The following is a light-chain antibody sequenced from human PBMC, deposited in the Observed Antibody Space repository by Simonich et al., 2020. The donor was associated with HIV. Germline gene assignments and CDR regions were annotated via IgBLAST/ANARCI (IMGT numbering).Light chain of an antibody. CDR1: QSIRSN. J-gene: IGKJ2*01. CDR3: QQYGSSPYT. CDR2: AAS. Sequence: EIVMTQSPATLSVSPGERATLSCRASQSIRSNLAWYQQKPGQTPRLLIYAASTRATGIPVGFSGSGAGTEFTLTISSMESEDFAVYYCQQYGSSPYTFGQGTKLEIK. V-gene: IGKV3-15*01.